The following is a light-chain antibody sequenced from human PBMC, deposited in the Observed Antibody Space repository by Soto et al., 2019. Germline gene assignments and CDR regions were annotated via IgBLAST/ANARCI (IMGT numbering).Light chain of an antibody. J-gene: IGKJ3*01. CDR3: QHYNTWPFA. V-gene: IGKV3D-15*01. Sequence: EIVLAHSPGSLSRSAGEIATLSVRASHGLSRNLAWYQQKPGQAPRLLIYGASTRATGVPARFSGSGSGTDFTLTISSLQSEDFAVYYCQHYNTWPFAFGPGTKVDIK. CDR1: HGLSRN. CDR2: GAS.